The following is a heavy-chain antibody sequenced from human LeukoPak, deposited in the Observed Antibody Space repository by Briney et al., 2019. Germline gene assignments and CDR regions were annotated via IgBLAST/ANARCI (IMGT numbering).Heavy chain of an antibody. CDR2: IYTSGST. CDR3: ARLRYFDWLAVDY. CDR1: GGSISSGSYY. D-gene: IGHD3-9*01. V-gene: IGHV4-61*02. J-gene: IGHJ4*02. Sequence: SETLSLTCTVSGGSISSGSYYWSWIRQPAGKGPEWIGRIYTSGSTNYNPSLKSRVTISVDTSKNQFSLKLSSVTAADTAVYYCARLRYFDWLAVDYWGQGTLVTVSS.